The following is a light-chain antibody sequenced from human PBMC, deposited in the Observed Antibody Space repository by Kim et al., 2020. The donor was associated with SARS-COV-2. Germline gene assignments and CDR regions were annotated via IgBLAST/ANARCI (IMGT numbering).Light chain of an antibody. CDR3: QQYYSYPLT. Sequence: AIRITQSPSSLSASTGDRVTITCRASLGISSYLAWYQQKPGKAPKLLIYAASTLQSGVPSRFSGSGSGTDFTLTISCLQSEDFATYYCQQYYSYPLTFGGGTKVDIK. J-gene: IGKJ4*01. V-gene: IGKV1-8*01. CDR1: LGISSY. CDR2: AAS.